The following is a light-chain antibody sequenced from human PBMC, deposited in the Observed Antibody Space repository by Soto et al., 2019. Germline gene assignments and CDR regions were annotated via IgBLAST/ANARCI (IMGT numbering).Light chain of an antibody. J-gene: IGKJ4*01. CDR3: QQYGSSPLT. V-gene: IGKV3-20*01. CDR2: GAS. CDR1: QSVSSNY. Sequence: EIVLTQSPGILSLSPGERASLSCRASQSVSSNYLAWYQQKPGQAPRLLIYGASSRATGIPDRFSGSGSGTDCTLTVSRLEPEDFAVYYCQQYGSSPLTFGGGTRVQIK.